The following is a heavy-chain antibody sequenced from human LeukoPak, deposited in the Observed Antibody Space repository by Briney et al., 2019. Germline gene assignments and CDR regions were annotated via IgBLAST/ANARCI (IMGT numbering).Heavy chain of an antibody. CDR1: GFTFSSYA. V-gene: IGHV3-23*01. D-gene: IGHD3-10*01. Sequence: GGSLRLSCAASGFTFSSYAMSWVRQAPGKGLEWVSGISGSGDSTCYADSVKGRFTISRDISKSTLFLQMNSLRAEDTAVYYCAKDRLGNSDYFDYWGQGTLVTVSS. CDR2: ISGSGDST. CDR3: AKDRLGNSDYFDY. J-gene: IGHJ4*02.